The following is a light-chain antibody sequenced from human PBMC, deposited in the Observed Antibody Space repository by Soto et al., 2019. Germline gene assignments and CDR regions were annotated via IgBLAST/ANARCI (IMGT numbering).Light chain of an antibody. Sequence: EIVMTQSPASLSVSPGDGATLSCRASQSVASNVAWYQQKPGQGPRLLIHGASTRAVGVPARFSGSGSGTDFTLTISSLQSEEFAVYYGQQYHNWPPQYTFGQGTKLQIK. V-gene: IGKV3-15*01. CDR3: QQYHNWPPQYT. CDR2: GAS. J-gene: IGKJ2*01. CDR1: QSVASN.